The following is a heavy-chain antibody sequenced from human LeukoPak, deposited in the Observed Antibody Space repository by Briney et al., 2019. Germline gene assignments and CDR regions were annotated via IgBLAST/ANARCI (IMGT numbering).Heavy chain of an antibody. Sequence: PGGSLRLSCAASGFTFSTYWMHWVRQAPGEGLVWVSRIKSDGSDTSYADSVKGRFTISRDNAKNSLYLQMNSLRAEDTAVYYCARDGRGPYGSSGWYYFDYWGQGTLVTVSS. CDR3: ARDGRGPYGSSGWYYFDY. J-gene: IGHJ4*02. V-gene: IGHV3-74*01. CDR1: GFTFSTYW. D-gene: IGHD6-19*01. CDR2: IKSDGSDT.